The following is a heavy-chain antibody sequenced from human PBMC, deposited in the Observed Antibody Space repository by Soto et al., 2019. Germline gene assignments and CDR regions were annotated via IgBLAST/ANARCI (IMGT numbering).Heavy chain of an antibody. Sequence: QVQLVESGGGVVQPGRSLRLSCAASGFTFSSYGMHWVRQAPGKGLEGVAVISYDGSNKYYADSVKGRFTISRDNSKNTLYLQMNSLRAEDTAVYYCAKGHDYYYYMDVWGKGTTVTVSS. J-gene: IGHJ6*03. V-gene: IGHV3-30*18. CDR3: AKGHDYYYYMDV. CDR2: ISYDGSNK. CDR1: GFTFSSYG.